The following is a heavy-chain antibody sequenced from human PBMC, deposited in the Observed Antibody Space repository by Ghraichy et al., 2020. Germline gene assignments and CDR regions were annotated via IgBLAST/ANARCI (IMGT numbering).Heavy chain of an antibody. Sequence: GGSLRLSCVASGFSFSSYEMNWVRQAPGKGLEWVAYISGSSGTRFYADSVKGRFTISRDNAKSSLYLQMNSLTLEDTAIYYCARDQGDGYCSTDTCYGVDSWGLGTLVTLSS. D-gene: IGHD2-2*01. V-gene: IGHV3-48*03. CDR3: ARDQGDGYCSTDTCYGVDS. CDR2: ISGSSGTR. CDR1: GFSFSSYE. J-gene: IGHJ4*02.